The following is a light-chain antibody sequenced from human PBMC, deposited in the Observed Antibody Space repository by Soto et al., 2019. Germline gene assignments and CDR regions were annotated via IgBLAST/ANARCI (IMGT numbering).Light chain of an antibody. CDR1: QYISSW. V-gene: IGKV1-5*01. CDR3: QQYNSYSQT. J-gene: IGKJ1*01. Sequence: DIQMTQSPSTLSASVGDTVTITCRASQYISSWLAWFQQKPGKAPKLLIFDAFSLESGVPSRFSGSRSGTEFTLTISSLQPDDFATYYCQQYNSYSQTFGQGTKVDIK. CDR2: DAF.